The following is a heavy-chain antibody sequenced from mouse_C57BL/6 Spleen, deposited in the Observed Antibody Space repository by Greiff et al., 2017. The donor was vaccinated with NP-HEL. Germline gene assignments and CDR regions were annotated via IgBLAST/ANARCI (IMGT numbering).Heavy chain of an antibody. Sequence: EVQLQQSGPELVKPGASVKISCKASGYTFTDYYMNWVKQSHGKSLEWIGDINPTNVGTSYNQKFKGKATLTVDKSSSTAYMELRSLTSEDSAVYYCARMEGLYYYGSRGWFAYWGQGTLVTVSA. D-gene: IGHD1-1*01. V-gene: IGHV1-26*01. CDR3: ARMEGLYYYGSRGWFAY. CDR2: INPTNVGT. J-gene: IGHJ3*01. CDR1: GYTFTDYY.